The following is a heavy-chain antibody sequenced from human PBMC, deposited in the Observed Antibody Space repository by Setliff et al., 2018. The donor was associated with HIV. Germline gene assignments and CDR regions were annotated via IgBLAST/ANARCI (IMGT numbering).Heavy chain of an antibody. CDR3: VRDLPPDY. Sequence: GGSLRLSCAASGFTFSTYEMSWVRQSPVRGLEWVSVVYSAGNTYYADSVKGRFTVSRDESENTMYLQMRSLRADDTAVYYCVRDLPPDYWGQGTLVTVPQ. J-gene: IGHJ4*02. V-gene: IGHV3-53*01. CDR1: GFTFSTYE. CDR2: VYSAGNT.